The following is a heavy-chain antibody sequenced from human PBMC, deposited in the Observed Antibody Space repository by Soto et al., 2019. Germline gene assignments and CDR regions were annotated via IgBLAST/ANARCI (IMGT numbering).Heavy chain of an antibody. CDR2: ISAYNGNT. D-gene: IGHD4-4*01. Sequence: APVKVSCKASGYTFTSYGISWVRQAPGQGLEWMGWISAYNGNTNYAQKLQGRVTMTTDTSTSTAYMELRSLRSDDTAVYYCAAAYSRHYYYYYMDVWGKGTTVTVSS. CDR1: GYTFTSYG. CDR3: AAAYSRHYYYYYMDV. V-gene: IGHV1-18*01. J-gene: IGHJ6*03.